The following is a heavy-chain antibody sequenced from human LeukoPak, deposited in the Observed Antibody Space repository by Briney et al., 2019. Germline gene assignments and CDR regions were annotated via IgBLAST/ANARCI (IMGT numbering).Heavy chain of an antibody. CDR3: AIDLRYSCNHYYYYYGMDV. CDR1: GFTFSSYG. CDR2: IRYDGSNK. Sequence: GGSLRLSCAASGFTFSSYGMHWVRQAPGKGLEWAAFIRYDGSNKYYADSVKGRFTISRDNSKNTLYLQMNSLRAEDTAVYYCAIDLRYSCNHYYYYYGMDVWGQGTTVTVSS. J-gene: IGHJ6*02. V-gene: IGHV3-30*02. D-gene: IGHD6-13*01.